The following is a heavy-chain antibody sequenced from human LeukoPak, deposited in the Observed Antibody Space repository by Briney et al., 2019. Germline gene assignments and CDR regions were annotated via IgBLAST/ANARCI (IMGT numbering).Heavy chain of an antibody. J-gene: IGHJ4*02. V-gene: IGHV3-7*01. Sequence: GGSLRLSCAASGFTFGNFWMSWVRQAPGKGLEWVANIKQDGSENYYVDSVRGRFTISRDNAKKSLYLQMNSLRAEDTAVYYCAREDILTGYVADLDYWGQGTEVTVSS. CDR1: GFTFGNFW. D-gene: IGHD3-9*01. CDR3: AREDILTGYVADLDY. CDR2: IKQDGSEN.